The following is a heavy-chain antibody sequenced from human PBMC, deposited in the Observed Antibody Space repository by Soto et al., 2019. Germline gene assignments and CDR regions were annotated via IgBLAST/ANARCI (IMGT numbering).Heavy chain of an antibody. V-gene: IGHV1-69*13. CDR3: ARDDYYGSGSYYNSNYYYGMDV. D-gene: IGHD3-10*01. CDR2: IIPIFGTA. J-gene: IGHJ6*02. CDR1: GGTFSSYA. Sequence: GASVKVSCKASGGTFSSYAISWVRQAPGQGLEWMGGIIPIFGTANYAQKFQGRVTITADESTSTAYMELSSLRSEDTAVYYCARDDYYGSGSYYNSNYYYGMDVWGQGTTVTVSS.